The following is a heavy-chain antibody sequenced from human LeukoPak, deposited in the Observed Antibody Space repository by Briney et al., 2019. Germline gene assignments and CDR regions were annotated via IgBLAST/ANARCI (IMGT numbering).Heavy chain of an antibody. CDR2: ISYDGTNK. J-gene: IGHJ6*02. CDR3: AKTMTTSSFYYYGMDV. CDR1: GFTFRSYG. Sequence: GGSLRLSCAASGFTFRSYGMHWVRQAPGKGLEWAAAISYDGTNKYYADSVKGRFTISRDNSKNTLFLQMNSLKTEDTAVYYCAKTMTTSSFYYYGMDVWGQGTTVAVSS. V-gene: IGHV3-30*18. D-gene: IGHD4-17*01.